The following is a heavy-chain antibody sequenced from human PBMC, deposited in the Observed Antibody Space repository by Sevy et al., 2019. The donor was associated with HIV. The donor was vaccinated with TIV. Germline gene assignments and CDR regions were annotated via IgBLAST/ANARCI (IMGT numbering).Heavy chain of an antibody. Sequence: GGSLRLSCAASKLTFTNAWMNWVRQAPGKGLEWVGRIKSKTDGGTTDYAAPVKSRFTISRDDSKNTLYLQMNSLKTEETAVYSCTAEERWVGVGTHYSGLDVWGQGTTVTVSS. CDR1: KLTFTNAW. CDR2: IKSKTDGGTT. D-gene: IGHD3-10*01. J-gene: IGHJ6*02. CDR3: TAEERWVGVGTHYSGLDV. V-gene: IGHV3-15*01.